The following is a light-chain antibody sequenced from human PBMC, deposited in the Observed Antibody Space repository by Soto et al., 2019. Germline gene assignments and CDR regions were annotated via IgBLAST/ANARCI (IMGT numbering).Light chain of an antibody. V-gene: IGKV3-20*01. CDR3: HQYGISP. CDR1: QSVSSNY. Sequence: EIVLTQSPGTLTLSPGERATLSCRASQSVSSNYLAWYQQKPGQAPRLLIYGASSRATGIPDRFSGSGSGTEFSLTISRLETADFAVYYCHQYGISPFGGGTKVEIK. J-gene: IGKJ4*01. CDR2: GAS.